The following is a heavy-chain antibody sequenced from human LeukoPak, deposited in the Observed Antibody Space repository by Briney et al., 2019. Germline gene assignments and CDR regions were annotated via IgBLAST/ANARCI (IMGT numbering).Heavy chain of an antibody. CDR1: GGSISSYY. Sequence: SETLSLTCTVSGGSISSYYWTWVRQPPGKGLEWVGYISYSGSTNYNPSLNSRVTISVDTSKNQFSLKLSSVTAADTAIYYCARDGRAGSLFAYWGQGTLVTVSS. D-gene: IGHD6-19*01. J-gene: IGHJ4*02. CDR3: ARDGRAGSLFAY. CDR2: ISYSGST. V-gene: IGHV4-59*01.